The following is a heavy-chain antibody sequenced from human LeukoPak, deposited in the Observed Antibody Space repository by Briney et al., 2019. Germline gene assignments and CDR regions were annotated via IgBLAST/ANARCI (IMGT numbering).Heavy chain of an antibody. D-gene: IGHD3-9*01. CDR3: AREMGLRYFETCCYYYGMDV. J-gene: IGHJ6*02. Sequence: QPGGSLRLSCAASGFTFSSYAMSWVRQAPGKGLEWVSAISGSGGSTYYADSVKGRFTISRDNSKNTLYLQMNSLRAEDTAVYYCAREMGLRYFETCCYYYGMDVWGQGTTVTVSS. CDR2: ISGSGGST. V-gene: IGHV3-23*01. CDR1: GFTFSSYA.